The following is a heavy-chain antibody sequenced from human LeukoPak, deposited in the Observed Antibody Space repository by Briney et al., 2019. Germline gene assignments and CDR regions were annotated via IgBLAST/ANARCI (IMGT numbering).Heavy chain of an antibody. CDR1: GYSISSGYY. CDR2: IYHSGST. V-gene: IGHV4-38-2*01. J-gene: IGHJ6*04. D-gene: IGHD3-10*01. CDR3: ARGPITMVRGVSLLAENYGMDV. Sequence: SETLSLTCAVSGYSISSGYYWGWIRRPPGKGLEWIGSIYHSGSTYYNPSLKSRVTISVDTSKNQFSLKLSSVTAADTAVYYCARGPITMVRGVSLLAENYGMDVWGKGTTVTVSS.